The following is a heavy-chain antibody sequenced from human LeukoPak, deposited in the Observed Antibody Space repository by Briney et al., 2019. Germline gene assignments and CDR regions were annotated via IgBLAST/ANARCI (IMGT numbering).Heavy chain of an antibody. CDR1: GGSFSGYY. CDR3: ARGGGAFDI. CDR2: INHSGST. J-gene: IGHJ3*02. V-gene: IGHV4-34*01. Sequence: PSETLSHTCAVYGGSFSGYYWSWIRQPPGKGLEWIGEINHSGSTNYNPSLKSRVTISVDTSKNQFSLKLSSVTAADTAVYYCARGGGAFDIWGQGTMVTVSS.